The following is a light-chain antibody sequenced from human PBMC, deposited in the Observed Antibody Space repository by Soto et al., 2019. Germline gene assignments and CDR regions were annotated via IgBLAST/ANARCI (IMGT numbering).Light chain of an antibody. J-gene: IGKJ2*01. V-gene: IGKV3-11*01. CDR3: QQRYSTPLMYT. CDR2: DVS. Sequence: EIVLTQSPATLSLSPGERVTLSCRASQSVSNSLAWYQQKPGQPPRLLIYDVSNRATGIPARFSGSGSGTDFTLTITSLEPEDFAVYFCQQRYSTPLMYTFGQGTKLEIK. CDR1: QSVSNS.